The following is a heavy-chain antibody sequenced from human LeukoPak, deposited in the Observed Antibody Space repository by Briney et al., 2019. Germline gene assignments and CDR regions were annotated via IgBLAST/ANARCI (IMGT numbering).Heavy chain of an antibody. D-gene: IGHD6-19*01. V-gene: IGHV1-18*01. J-gene: IGHJ6*02. Sequence: ASVKVSCKASGYTFTSYGLSWVRQAPGQGLEWMGWISAYNGNTNYAQKLQGRVTMTTDTSTSTAYMELRSLRSDDTAVYYCARVEQWLVHYYYGMDVWGQGTTVTVSS. CDR3: ARVEQWLVHYYYGMDV. CDR1: GYTFTSYG. CDR2: ISAYNGNT.